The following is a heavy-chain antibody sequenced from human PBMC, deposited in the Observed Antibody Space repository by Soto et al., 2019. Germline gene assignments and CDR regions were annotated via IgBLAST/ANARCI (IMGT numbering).Heavy chain of an antibody. CDR1: GYSFTDYW. J-gene: IGHJ3*02. CDR2: IYPDDSDT. Sequence: GESLKIAYKGSGYSFTDYWIGWVRQMPGKGLEWMGIIYPDDSDTRYSPSFQGQVTISADKSISTAYLQWSSLKASDTAMYYCARRGNYYDSSGYSSSAFDIWGQGTMVTVSS. D-gene: IGHD3-22*01. V-gene: IGHV5-51*01. CDR3: ARRGNYYDSSGYSSSAFDI.